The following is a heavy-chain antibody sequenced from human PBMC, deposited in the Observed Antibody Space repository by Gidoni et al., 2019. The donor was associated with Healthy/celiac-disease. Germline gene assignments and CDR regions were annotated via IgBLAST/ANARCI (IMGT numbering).Heavy chain of an antibody. J-gene: IGHJ4*02. CDR3: ARGGPNTIFGVVIVYYFDY. Sequence: QVPLVQSRAEVKKPGASVKVSCKASGYTFTSYGISWVRQAPGQGLEWMGWISAYNGNTNYAQKLQGRVTMTTDTSTSTAYMELRSLRSDDTAVYYCARGGPNTIFGVVIVYYFDYWGQGTLVTVSS. CDR2: ISAYNGNT. D-gene: IGHD3-3*01. V-gene: IGHV1-18*01. CDR1: GYTFTSYG.